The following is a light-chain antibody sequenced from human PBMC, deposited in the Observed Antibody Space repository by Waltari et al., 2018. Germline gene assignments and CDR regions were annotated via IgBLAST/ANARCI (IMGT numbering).Light chain of an antibody. Sequence: QTVVTQEPSLSVSPGGTGTPTCALSSGSLSTTSYATWYQQTPGQAPRTLVYKANARSSGVPDRFSGSILGNTAALTITGAQADDESDYYCALYMGSGIWVFGGGTRLTVL. CDR1: SGSLSTTSY. V-gene: IGLV8-61*01. CDR2: KAN. J-gene: IGLJ3*02. CDR3: ALYMGSGIWV.